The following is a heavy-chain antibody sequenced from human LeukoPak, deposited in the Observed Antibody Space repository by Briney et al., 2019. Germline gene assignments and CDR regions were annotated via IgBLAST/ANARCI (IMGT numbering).Heavy chain of an antibody. J-gene: IGHJ4*02. CDR2: IKQDGSEK. Sequence: GGSLRLSCVASGFTFSNYWMSWVRQAPRKGLECVANIKQDGSEKYYVDSVKGRFTISRDNAKNSLYLQMNSLRAEDTAVYYCARDRYYFDYWGQGTLVTVSS. CDR3: ARDRYYFDY. V-gene: IGHV3-7*01. CDR1: GFTFSNYW.